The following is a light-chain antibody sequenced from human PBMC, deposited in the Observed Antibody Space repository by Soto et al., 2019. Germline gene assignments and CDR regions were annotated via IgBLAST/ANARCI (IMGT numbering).Light chain of an antibody. CDR1: QGISNY. V-gene: IGKV1-27*01. J-gene: IGKJ5*01. CDR2: AAS. CDR3: QNYDSAPIT. Sequence: DIQMTQSPSSLSESVGNRVSITCRASQGISNYLAWYQQKPGKVPKVLIYAASTLQPGVPSRFSGSGSGTDFTLTINSLQPDDIATYYCQNYDSAPITFGQGTRLEIK.